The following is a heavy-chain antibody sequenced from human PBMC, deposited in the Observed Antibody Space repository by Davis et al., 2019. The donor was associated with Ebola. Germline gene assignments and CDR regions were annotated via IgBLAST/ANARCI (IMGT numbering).Heavy chain of an antibody. Sequence: GESLKISCQRSEFQFPSYWIGWVRQMPGRGLEWMGIIPLANSHTKYSPSFEGQVTISADRSTNTAYLQWSSLKATDSAIYYCASARNGDYYWGYWGLGTLVTVSS. CDR2: IPLANSHT. V-gene: IGHV5-51*01. CDR3: ASARNGDYYWGY. J-gene: IGHJ4*02. CDR1: EFQFPSYW. D-gene: IGHD3-3*01.